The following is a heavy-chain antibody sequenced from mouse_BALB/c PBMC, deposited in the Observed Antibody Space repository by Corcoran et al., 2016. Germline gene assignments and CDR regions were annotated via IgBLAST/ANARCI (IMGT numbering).Heavy chain of an antibody. J-gene: IGHJ3*01. Sequence: QVQLQQSGAELMKPGASVKISCKATGYTFTSYWIEWVKQRPGHGLEWIGEILPGSSSTNYNEKFKGKATFTADTSSNTAYMQLSSLTSADSAVYYCARGDYYGSSSAWFAYWGQGTLVTVYA. CDR2: ILPGSSST. D-gene: IGHD1-1*01. CDR3: ARGDYYGSSSAWFAY. CDR1: GYTFTSYW. V-gene: IGHV1-9*01.